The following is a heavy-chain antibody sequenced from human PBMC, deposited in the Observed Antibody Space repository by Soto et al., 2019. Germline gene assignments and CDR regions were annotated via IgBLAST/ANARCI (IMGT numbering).Heavy chain of an antibody. CDR2: IYYSGST. D-gene: IGHD3-22*01. J-gene: IGHJ3*02. V-gene: IGHV4-31*03. CDR3: ARGEIGYYDSSGYYNAFDI. CDR1: GGSISSGGYY. Sequence: SETLSLTCTVSGGSISSGGYYWSWIRQHPGKGLEWIGYIYYSGSTYYNPSLKSRVTISVDTSKNQFSLKLSSVTAADTAVYYCARGEIGYYDSSGYYNAFDIWGQGTMVTVSS.